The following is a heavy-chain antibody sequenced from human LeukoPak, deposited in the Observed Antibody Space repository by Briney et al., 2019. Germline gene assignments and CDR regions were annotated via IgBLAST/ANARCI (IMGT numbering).Heavy chain of an antibody. D-gene: IGHD2-8*02. Sequence: KPSETLSLTCTVSGGSISSYQWSWIRQPPGKGLEWIGYISYSGFTNYNPSLKSRVTISLDTSKNQSSLKLTSVTAADTAVYYCAGHHPRNTVDFWGQGTLVTVSS. J-gene: IGHJ4*02. CDR3: AGHHPRNTVDF. CDR1: GGSISSYQ. V-gene: IGHV4-59*08. CDR2: ISYSGFT.